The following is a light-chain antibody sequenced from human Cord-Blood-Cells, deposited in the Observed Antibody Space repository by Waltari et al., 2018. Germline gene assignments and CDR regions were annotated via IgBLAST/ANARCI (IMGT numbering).Light chain of an antibody. CDR1: ESVSSY. CDR2: DAS. Sequence: EIVLTHSTATLSLSSGERATLSCRASESVSSYLAWYQQKPGQAPRLLIYDASNRATGIPARFSGSGSGTDFTLTISSLEAEDVAVYYCQQRSNWPPTFGQGTRLEIK. V-gene: IGKV3-11*01. CDR3: QQRSNWPPT. J-gene: IGKJ5*01.